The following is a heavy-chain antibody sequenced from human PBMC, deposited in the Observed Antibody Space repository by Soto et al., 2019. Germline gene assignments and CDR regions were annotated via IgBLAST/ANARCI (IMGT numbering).Heavy chain of an antibody. D-gene: IGHD2-21*01. J-gene: IGHJ3*02. CDR3: RGESVDAFDI. V-gene: IGHV4-59*01. CDR1: GGSIGSYY. Sequence: QVQLQESGPGLVKPSETLSLTCTVSGGSIGSYYWSWIRQPPGKGLEWIGYIYYSGSTNYNPSLKSRVTISVDTSKNQFSLKLSSVTAADTAVYYCRGESVDAFDIWGQGTMVTVSS. CDR2: IYYSGST.